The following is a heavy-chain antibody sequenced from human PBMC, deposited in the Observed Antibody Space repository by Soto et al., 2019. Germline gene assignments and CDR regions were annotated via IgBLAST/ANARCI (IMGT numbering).Heavy chain of an antibody. CDR2: IYYTGST. V-gene: IGHV4-59*08. CDR3: ARRDTATDFDY. CDR1: GGSITSYY. Sequence: QVQLQESGPGLVKPSETLSLTCTVSGGSITSYYWSWIRQPPGKGLEWVGYIYYTGSTNYNPSLKRRVPSSVDTSKSLFSLKLSSVTAADTAVYYCARRDTATDFDYWGQGTLVTVSS. D-gene: IGHD5-18*01. J-gene: IGHJ4*02.